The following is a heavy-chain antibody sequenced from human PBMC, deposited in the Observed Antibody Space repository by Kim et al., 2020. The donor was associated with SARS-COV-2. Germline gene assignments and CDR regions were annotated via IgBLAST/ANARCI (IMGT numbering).Heavy chain of an antibody. Sequence: AQKFQGRVTMTRDTSTSTVYMELSSLRSEDTAVYYCARNAGELLLTWFDPWGQGTLVTVSS. CDR3: ARNAGELLLTWFDP. D-gene: IGHD1-26*01. V-gene: IGHV1-46*01. J-gene: IGHJ5*02.